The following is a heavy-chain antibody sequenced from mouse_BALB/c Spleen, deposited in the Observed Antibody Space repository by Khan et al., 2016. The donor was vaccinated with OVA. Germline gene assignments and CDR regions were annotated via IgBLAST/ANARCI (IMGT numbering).Heavy chain of an antibody. CDR2: INSDGYYT. CDR3: ASHLTGSFAY. V-gene: IGHV5-6*01. Sequence: EVELVESGGDLVRPGESLKLSCAASGFTFSAYGMSWVRQSPDKRLEWVATINSDGYYTYYPDSLKGRFTTYRDNAKNTLYLQMSMRKAEGAAMYYCASHLTGSFAYWGQGTLVTVSA. J-gene: IGHJ3*01. CDR1: GFTFSAYG. D-gene: IGHD4-1*01.